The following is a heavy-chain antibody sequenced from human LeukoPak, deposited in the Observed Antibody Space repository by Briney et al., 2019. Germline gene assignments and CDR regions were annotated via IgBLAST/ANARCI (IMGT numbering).Heavy chain of an antibody. CDR3: ARVVDHGYSDY. Sequence: SETLSLTCTVSGGSISNYCWNWIRQPPGKGLEWIGDIYYSGSTNYNPSLKSRVTISVDTSKNQFSLELSSVTAADTAVYYCARVVDHGYSDYWGLGTLVTVSS. D-gene: IGHD5-24*01. CDR1: GGSISNYC. V-gene: IGHV4-59*01. CDR2: IYYSGST. J-gene: IGHJ4*02.